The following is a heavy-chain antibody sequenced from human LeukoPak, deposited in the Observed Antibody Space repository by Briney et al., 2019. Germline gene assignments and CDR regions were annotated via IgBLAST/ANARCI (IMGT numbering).Heavy chain of an antibody. CDR1: GFTVSSSY. D-gene: IGHD2-2*01. Sequence: PGGSLRLSCAASGFTVSSSYMSWVRQAPGKGLEWVSVIYSGGSGSTYYADSVKGRFTISRDNSKNTLNLQMNSLRAEDTAVYYRAHRKATSWAHDYWGQGTLVTVSS. CDR3: AHRKATSWAHDY. V-gene: IGHV3-53*01. CDR2: IYSGGSGST. J-gene: IGHJ4*02.